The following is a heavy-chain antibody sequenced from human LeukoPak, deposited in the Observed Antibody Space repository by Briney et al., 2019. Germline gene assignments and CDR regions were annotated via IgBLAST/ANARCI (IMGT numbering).Heavy chain of an antibody. CDR2: ISAYNGNT. CDR1: GSAFTSYG. J-gene: IGHJ5*02. D-gene: IGHD2-2*01. V-gene: IGHV1-18*01. Sequence: ASVKVSCKAFGSAFTSYGISWVRQAPGQGLEWMGWISAYNGNTNYAQKLQGRVTMTTDTSTSKAYMELRSLRSDDTAVYYCARARGRYCSSTSCLNNWSDPWGQGTLVTVSS. CDR3: ARARGRYCSSTSCLNNWSDP.